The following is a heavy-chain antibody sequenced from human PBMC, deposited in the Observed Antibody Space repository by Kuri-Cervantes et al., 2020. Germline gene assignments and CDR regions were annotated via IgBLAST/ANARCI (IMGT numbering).Heavy chain of an antibody. CDR2: IDWDDDK. Sequence: SWIRQPPGKALEWLALIDWDDDKYYSTSLKTRLTISKDTSKNQVVLTMTNMDPVDTATYYCARINWFGGYNWFDPWGQGTLVTVSS. D-gene: IGHD3-16*01. V-gene: IGHV2-70*01. J-gene: IGHJ5*02. CDR3: ARINWFGGYNWFDP.